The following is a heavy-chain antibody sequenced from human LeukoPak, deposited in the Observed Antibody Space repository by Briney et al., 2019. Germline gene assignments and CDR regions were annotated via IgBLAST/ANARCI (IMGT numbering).Heavy chain of an antibody. Sequence: AASVKVACKVSGYTLTELSMHWVRQAPGKGLEWMGGFDPEDGETIHAQKFQGRVTMTEDTSTVTAYMELSSLRSEDTAVYYCATGVQLWLSYWGQGTLVTVSS. CDR1: GYTLTELS. V-gene: IGHV1-24*01. CDR2: FDPEDGET. CDR3: ATGVQLWLSY. J-gene: IGHJ4*02. D-gene: IGHD5-18*01.